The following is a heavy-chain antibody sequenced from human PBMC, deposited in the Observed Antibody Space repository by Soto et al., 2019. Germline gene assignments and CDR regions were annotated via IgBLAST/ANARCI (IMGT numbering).Heavy chain of an antibody. D-gene: IGHD6-13*01. CDR2: INPSDGRT. CDR3: GRVGQQRSETFEQ. V-gene: IGHV1-46*01. Sequence: ASVQVSCKSSGYPFGSYYMHWVRQAPGQGFEWMGIINPSDGRTTYAQKFQGRLTLTRDTSSTTLFMELSSLKAEDTAYYYCGRVGQQRSETFEQWGQ. J-gene: IGHJ3*01. CDR1: GYPFGSYY.